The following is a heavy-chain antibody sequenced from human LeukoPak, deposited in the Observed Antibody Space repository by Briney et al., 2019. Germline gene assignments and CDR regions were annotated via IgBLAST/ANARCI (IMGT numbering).Heavy chain of an antibody. V-gene: IGHV3-64*02. CDR3: ARDQSSSWSLSLDY. D-gene: IGHD6-13*01. J-gene: IGHJ4*02. Sequence: PGGSLRLSCAASGFTFSNYAMHWVRQAPGKGLEYVSAISSDGDSTYYADSVKGRFTISRDNSKNTLSLQMGSLRAEDMAVYYCARDQSSSWSLSLDYWGQGTLVTVSS. CDR2: ISSDGDST. CDR1: GFTFSNYA.